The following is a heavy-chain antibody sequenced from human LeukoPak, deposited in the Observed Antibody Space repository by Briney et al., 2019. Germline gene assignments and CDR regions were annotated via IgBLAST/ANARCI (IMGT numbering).Heavy chain of an antibody. CDR1: GGSINSSSYH. CDR2: LYYGGNT. CDR3: SRQGDLAAASTIYFLH. J-gene: IGHJ1*01. D-gene: IGHD6-13*01. V-gene: IGHV4-39*01. Sequence: PSETLSLTCTVSGGSINSSSYHWGWIRQPPGKGLEWIGSLYYGGNTYYNPSLKSRVTISVDTSNNQFSLNLSSVTATDTAVYYCSRQGDLAAASTIYFLHWGQGTLVTVSS.